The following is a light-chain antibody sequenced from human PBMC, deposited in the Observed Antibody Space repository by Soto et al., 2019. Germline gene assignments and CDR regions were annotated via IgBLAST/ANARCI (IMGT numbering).Light chain of an antibody. Sequence: EIVLTQSPGTLSLSPWERATLSCRASQSVSSSYLAWYQQKPGQAPRLLIYGASGRATGIPDRFSGSGSGTDFTLTISRLEPEDFAVYYCQQYGSSSYTFGQGTKLEIK. CDR1: QSVSSSY. CDR2: GAS. J-gene: IGKJ2*01. V-gene: IGKV3-20*01. CDR3: QQYGSSSYT.